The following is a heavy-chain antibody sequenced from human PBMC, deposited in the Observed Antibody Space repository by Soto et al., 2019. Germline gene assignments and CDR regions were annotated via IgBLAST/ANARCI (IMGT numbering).Heavy chain of an antibody. Sequence: GASVKVSCKASGYTFTRYFMHWVRQAPGQGLEWMGIINPSGGSASYAQKFQGRVTMTRDTSTSTVYMELSSLTSEDTAVYYCARDQIVGATLARFEYWGHGTLVTVSS. J-gene: IGHJ4*01. D-gene: IGHD1-26*01. CDR1: GYTFTRYF. V-gene: IGHV1-46*01. CDR3: ARDQIVGATLARFEY. CDR2: INPSGGSA.